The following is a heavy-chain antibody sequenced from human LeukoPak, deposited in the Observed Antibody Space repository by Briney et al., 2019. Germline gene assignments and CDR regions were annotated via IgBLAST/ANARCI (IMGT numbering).Heavy chain of an antibody. CDR3: AADYYDSSGYDY. D-gene: IGHD3-22*01. CDR2: INHSGST. V-gene: IGHV4-34*01. Sequence: PSETLSLTCAVSGGSFSGYYWSWIRQSPGKGLEWIGEINHSGSTNYNPSLKSRVTISVDTSKDQFSLKLSSVTAADTAVYYCAADYYDSSGYDYWGQGTLVTVSS. J-gene: IGHJ4*02. CDR1: GGSFSGYY.